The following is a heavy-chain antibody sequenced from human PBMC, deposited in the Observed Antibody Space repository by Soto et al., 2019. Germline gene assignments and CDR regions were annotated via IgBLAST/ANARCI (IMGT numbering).Heavy chain of an antibody. D-gene: IGHD6-13*01. Sequence: QVQLQESGPGLVKPSETLSLTCTVSGGSVSSGSYYWSWIRQPPGKGLEWIGYIYYSGSTNYNTSHKSRVTLSVDTYKNQFSLELSSVTAADTAVYYCARYVAAADLFDDWGQGTLVTVSS. V-gene: IGHV4-61*01. CDR1: GGSVSSGSYY. CDR3: ARYVAAADLFDD. J-gene: IGHJ4*02. CDR2: IYYSGST.